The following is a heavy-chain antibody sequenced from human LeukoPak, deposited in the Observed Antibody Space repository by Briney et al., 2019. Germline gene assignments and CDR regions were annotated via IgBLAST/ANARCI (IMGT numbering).Heavy chain of an antibody. J-gene: IGHJ3*02. Sequence: SETLSLTCTVSGGSISSSSYYWGWSRQPPGKGLEWIGSIYYSGSTYYNPSLKSRVTISVDTSKNQFSLKLSSVTAADTGVYFCARGPYSYDSSGAFDIWGQGTMVTVSS. CDR1: GGSISSSSYY. V-gene: IGHV4-39*07. D-gene: IGHD3-22*01. CDR2: IYYSGST. CDR3: ARGPYSYDSSGAFDI.